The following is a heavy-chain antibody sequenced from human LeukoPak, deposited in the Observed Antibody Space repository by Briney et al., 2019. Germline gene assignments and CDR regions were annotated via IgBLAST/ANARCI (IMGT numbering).Heavy chain of an antibody. CDR2: ISSSSSYI. CDR3: ARRGESASYGDYRFDY. Sequence: GGSLRLSCAASGFTFSSYSMNWVRQAPGKGLEWVSSISSSSSYIYYADSVKGRFTISRDNAKNSLYLQMNSLRAEDTAVYYCARRGESASYGDYRFDYWGQGTLVTVSS. CDR1: GFTFSSYS. D-gene: IGHD4-17*01. J-gene: IGHJ4*02. V-gene: IGHV3-21*04.